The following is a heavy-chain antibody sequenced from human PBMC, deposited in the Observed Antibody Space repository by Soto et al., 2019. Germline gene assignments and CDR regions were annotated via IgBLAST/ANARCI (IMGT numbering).Heavy chain of an antibody. V-gene: IGHV4-31*03. Sequence: QVQLQESGPGLVKPSQTLSLTCTVSGGSISSGGYYWSWIRQHPGKGLEWIGYIYHSGSTYYNPSLESRVTISIDNSTKQFSLKLNSVNAADTAVYYCESYPIFLNWFDSWGQGTLVTVSS. CDR1: GGSISSGGYY. CDR2: IYHSGST. J-gene: IGHJ5*01. CDR3: ESYPIFLNWFDS. D-gene: IGHD3-3*01.